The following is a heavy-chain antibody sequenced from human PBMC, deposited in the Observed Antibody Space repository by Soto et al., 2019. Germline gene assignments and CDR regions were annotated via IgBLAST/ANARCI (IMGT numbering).Heavy chain of an antibody. V-gene: IGHV4-30-4*01. CDR1: GGTINRWDYY. J-gene: IGHJ4*02. Sequence: PSQTLSLTCTVSGGTINRWDYYWSWIRQPPGKGLGGIGYVSSCRGTTYYNPSPKRPLTISLGTPMNKFYLKLSSVTAAEPAVYYCARGSYEGSYYFVRSPIFDYRGQGSLVTVSS. D-gene: IGHD2-15*01. CDR3: ARGSYEGSYYFVRSPIFDY. CDR2: VSSCRGTT.